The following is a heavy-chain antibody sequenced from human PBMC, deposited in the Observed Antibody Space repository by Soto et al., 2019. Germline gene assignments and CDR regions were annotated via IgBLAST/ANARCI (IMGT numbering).Heavy chain of an antibody. CDR1: GFTFSSYA. V-gene: IGHV3-23*01. CDR2: ISGSGGST. CDR3: ASPPDGRIGCSSTSCYANYYYYYYMDV. J-gene: IGHJ6*03. Sequence: GGSLRLSCAASGFTFSSYAMSWVRQAPGKGLEWVSAISGSGGSTYYADSVKGRFTISRDNSKNTLYLQMNSLKAEDTAVYYGASPPDGRIGCSSTSCYANYYYYYYMDVWGKGTTVTVSS. D-gene: IGHD2-2*01.